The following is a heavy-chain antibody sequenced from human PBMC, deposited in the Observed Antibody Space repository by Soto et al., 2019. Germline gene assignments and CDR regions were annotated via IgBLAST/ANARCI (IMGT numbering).Heavy chain of an antibody. V-gene: IGHV3-21*01. Sequence: PGGSLRLSCAASGFTFSSYSMSWVRQAPGKGLEWVSSISSSSSYIYYADSVKGRFTISRDNAKNSLYLQMNSLRAEDTAVYYCARDLVIAISGYYGIDVWGQGTTVTVSS. CDR3: ARDLVIAISGYYGIDV. CDR1: GFTFSSYS. CDR2: ISSSSSYI. J-gene: IGHJ6*02. D-gene: IGHD2-21*01.